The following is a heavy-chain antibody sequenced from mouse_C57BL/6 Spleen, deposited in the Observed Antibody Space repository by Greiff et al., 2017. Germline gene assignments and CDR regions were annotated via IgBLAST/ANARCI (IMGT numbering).Heavy chain of an antibody. CDR2: ISYDGSN. Sequence: EVQLVESGPGLVKPSQSLSLTCSVTGYSITSGYYWNWIRQFPGNKLEWMGYISYDGSNNYNPSLKNRISITRDTSKNQFFLKLNSVTTEDTATYYCARGGRYYYGSSLFDYWGQGTTLTVSS. V-gene: IGHV3-6*01. CDR1: GYSITSGYY. J-gene: IGHJ2*01. CDR3: ARGGRYYYGSSLFDY. D-gene: IGHD1-1*01.